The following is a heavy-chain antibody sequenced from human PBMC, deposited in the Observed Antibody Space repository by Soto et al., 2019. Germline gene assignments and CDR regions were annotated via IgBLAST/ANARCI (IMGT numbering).Heavy chain of an antibody. CDR1: GFTFSSYW. CDR3: ARDNYYDSSGYYSY. D-gene: IGHD3-22*01. V-gene: IGHV3-7*05. J-gene: IGHJ4*02. Sequence: EVQLVESGGGLVQPGGSLRLSCAAPGFTFSSYWMSWVRQAPGKGLEWVANIKQDGSEKYYVDSVKGRFTISRDNAKNSLYLQMNSLRAEDTAVYYCARDNYYDSSGYYSYWGQGTLVTVSS. CDR2: IKQDGSEK.